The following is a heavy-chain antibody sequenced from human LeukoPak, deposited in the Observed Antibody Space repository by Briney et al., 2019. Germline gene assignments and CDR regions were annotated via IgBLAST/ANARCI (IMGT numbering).Heavy chain of an antibody. V-gene: IGHV4-34*01. CDR2: INHSGST. CDR3: ARLPTMVRARPDY. D-gene: IGHD3-10*01. CDR1: GGSFSGYY. J-gene: IGHJ4*02. Sequence: PSETLSLTCAVYGGSFSGYYWSWIRQPPGKGLEWIGEINHSGSTNYNPSLKSRVTISVDTSKNQFSLKLSSVTAADTAVYYCARLPTMVRARPDYWGQGTLVTVSS.